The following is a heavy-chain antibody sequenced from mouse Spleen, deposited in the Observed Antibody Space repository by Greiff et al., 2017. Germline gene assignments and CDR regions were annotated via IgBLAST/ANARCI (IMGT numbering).Heavy chain of an antibody. Sequence: VQLKQSGPELVKPGASVKISCKASGYTFTDYYMNWVKQSHGKSLEWIGDINPNNGGTSYNQKFKGKATLTVDKSSSTAYMELRSLTSEDSAVYYCARWNYDYDGYFDVWGAGTTVTVSS. V-gene: IGHV1-26*01. CDR2: INPNNGGT. D-gene: IGHD2-4*01. CDR1: GYTFTDYY. CDR3: ARWNYDYDGYFDV. J-gene: IGHJ1*01.